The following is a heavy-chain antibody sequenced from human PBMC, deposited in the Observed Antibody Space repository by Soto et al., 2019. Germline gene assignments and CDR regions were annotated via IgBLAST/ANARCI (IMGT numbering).Heavy chain of an antibody. Sequence: QVQLVESGGGLVKPGGSLRLSCAASGFTFSDYYMSWIRQAPGKGLEWVSYISSSSSYTNYADSVKGRFTISRDNAKNSLYLQMNSLRAEDTAVYYCARALGYCSGGSCYWEDYFDYWGQGTLVTVSS. D-gene: IGHD2-15*01. V-gene: IGHV3-11*06. CDR3: ARALGYCSGGSCYWEDYFDY. J-gene: IGHJ4*02. CDR1: GFTFSDYY. CDR2: ISSSSSYT.